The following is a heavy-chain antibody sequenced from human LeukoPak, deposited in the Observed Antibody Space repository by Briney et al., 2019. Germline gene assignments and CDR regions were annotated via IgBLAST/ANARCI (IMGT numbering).Heavy chain of an antibody. D-gene: IGHD3-10*01. V-gene: IGHV3-23*01. Sequence: GGSLRLSCAASGFPFSSYAMNWVRQAPGKGLEWVSIIFGSGDTTYYADSVKGRFTVSRDNSKNMLYLQMNNLRPEDTATYYCAKRNTMVRGGPCFDYWGQGLMVTVSS. CDR1: GFPFSSYA. CDR3: AKRNTMVRGGPCFDY. J-gene: IGHJ4*02. CDR2: IFGSGDTT.